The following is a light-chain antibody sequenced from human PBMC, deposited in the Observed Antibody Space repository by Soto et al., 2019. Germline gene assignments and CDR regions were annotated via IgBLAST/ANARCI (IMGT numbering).Light chain of an antibody. J-gene: IGKJ4*01. CDR3: QLYNNWPIT. Sequence: EIVLSLSPATLSLSPGERATLSCKASQSVSSNLAWYQQKFGQAPRLLIYGASTRATGIAARFSGSGSGTEFTLTISSLQSEDFVVYCCQLYNNWPITFGGGTKLDIK. CDR1: QSVSSN. CDR2: GAS. V-gene: IGKV3D-15*01.